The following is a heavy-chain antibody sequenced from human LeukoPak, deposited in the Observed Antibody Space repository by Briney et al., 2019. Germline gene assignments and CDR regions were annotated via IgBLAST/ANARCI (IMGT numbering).Heavy chain of an antibody. CDR1: GFTFSDYY. CDR3: AGGDNPGYGDYDFDY. J-gene: IGHJ4*02. V-gene: IGHV3-11*04. D-gene: IGHD4-17*01. CDR2: ISSGGTTI. Sequence: GGSLRLSCAASGFTFSDYYMSWIRQAPGKGLEWVSHISSGGTTISYADSVKGRFTISRDNAKNSLYLQMNSLRAEDTAVYYCAGGDNPGYGDYDFDYWGQGTLVTVSS.